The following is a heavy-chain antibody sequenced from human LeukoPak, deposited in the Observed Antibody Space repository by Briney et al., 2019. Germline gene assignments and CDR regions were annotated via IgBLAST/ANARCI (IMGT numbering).Heavy chain of an antibody. CDR3: ARTLGTMVRGVMIY. D-gene: IGHD3-10*01. J-gene: IGHJ4*02. CDR2: INPNSGGT. Sequence: ASVKVSRKASGYTFTGYYMHWVRQAPGQGLEWMGWINPNSGGTNYAQKFQGRVTMTRDTSISTAYMELSRLRSDDTAVYYCARTLGTMVRGVMIYWGQGTLVTVSS. V-gene: IGHV1-2*02. CDR1: GYTFTGYY.